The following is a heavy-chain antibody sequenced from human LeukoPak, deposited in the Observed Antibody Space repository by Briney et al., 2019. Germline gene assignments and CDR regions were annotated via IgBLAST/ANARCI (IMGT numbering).Heavy chain of an antibody. CDR1: GFTFSTYA. CDR2: ISGSGGST. J-gene: IGHJ4*02. Sequence: GGSLRLSCAASGFTFSTYAMTWVRQAPGKGLEWVSAISGSGGSTYYSDPVKGRFTISRDNSKNTLFLQMNSLRAEDTALYYCAKGYYYDSSGHYYLIDYWGQGTLVTVSS. V-gene: IGHV3-23*01. D-gene: IGHD3-22*01. CDR3: AKGYYYDSSGHYYLIDY.